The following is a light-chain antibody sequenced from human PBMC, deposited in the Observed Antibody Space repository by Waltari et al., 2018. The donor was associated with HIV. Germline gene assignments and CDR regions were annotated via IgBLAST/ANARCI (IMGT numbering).Light chain of an antibody. V-gene: IGKV1-5*03. J-gene: IGKJ4*01. CDR1: QNVNRW. Sequence: DIQMTKSPSTLSASVGDRVTITCRASQNVNRWLAWYQQKPGKAPKLLIYKASTLETGVPSRFSGSGAGTEFTLTISSLQPDDFATYYCQYDQYSAITFGGGTQVEI. CDR3: QYDQYSAIT. CDR2: KAS.